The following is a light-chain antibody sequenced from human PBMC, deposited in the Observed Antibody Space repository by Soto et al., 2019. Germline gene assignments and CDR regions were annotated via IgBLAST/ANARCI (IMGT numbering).Light chain of an antibody. V-gene: IGKV1-8*01. Sequence: AIRMTQSPSAFSASTGDRVTITCRASQHIGTYLAWYQQKPGKAPNLLIYAASTLQSGVPSRFSASGSGTDFTLTISCLQAEDFATYYCQQYYYYPRTFGQGTKVVIK. CDR3: QQYYYYPRT. CDR1: QHIGTY. J-gene: IGKJ1*01. CDR2: AAS.